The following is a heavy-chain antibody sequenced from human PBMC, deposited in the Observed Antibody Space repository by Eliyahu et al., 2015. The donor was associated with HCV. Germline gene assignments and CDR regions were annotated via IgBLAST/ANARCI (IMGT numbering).Heavy chain of an antibody. CDR3: ARDPRSGAFYSLYYFDY. Sequence: EVQLVESGGGVVQPGGSLRLSCAASGFSFSSYSMNWVRQAPGKGLEWVSYISSSGSSIYYADSVKGRFSISRDNAKNSLSLQMNSLRDEDTAVYYCARDPRSGAFYSLYYFDYWGQGTLVTVSS. CDR1: GFSFSSYS. D-gene: IGHD1-26*01. J-gene: IGHJ4*02. CDR2: ISSSGSSI. V-gene: IGHV3-48*02.